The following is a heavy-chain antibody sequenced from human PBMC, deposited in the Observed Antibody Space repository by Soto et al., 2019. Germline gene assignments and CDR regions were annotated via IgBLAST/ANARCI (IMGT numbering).Heavy chain of an antibody. Sequence: QVQLVQSGAEVKKPGASVKVSCKTSGFNFFNYGYTWVRQAPGQGLEWVGCIRAFSGRKDYAPKFQGRVTLTADTSTSTAYMELGSLTSGDTAVYYCASTSSTANFEGWGQGTLVTVSS. CDR3: ASTSSTANFEG. CDR1: GFNFFNYG. J-gene: IGHJ4*02. CDR2: IRAFSGRK. V-gene: IGHV1-18*01. D-gene: IGHD1-26*01.